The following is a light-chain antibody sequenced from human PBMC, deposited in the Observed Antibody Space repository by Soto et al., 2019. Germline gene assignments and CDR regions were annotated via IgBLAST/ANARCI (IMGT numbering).Light chain of an antibody. Sequence: DIQITQSPSTLSASVGDRVTITFRASQSVSNWLAWYQQKRGKAPELLIYDASSLKSGAPSRFSGSGSGTEFSLTISSLQPDDFATYYCQQYNTYSAFGQGTKVDNK. CDR2: DAS. CDR3: QQYNTYSA. CDR1: QSVSNW. V-gene: IGKV1-5*01. J-gene: IGKJ1*01.